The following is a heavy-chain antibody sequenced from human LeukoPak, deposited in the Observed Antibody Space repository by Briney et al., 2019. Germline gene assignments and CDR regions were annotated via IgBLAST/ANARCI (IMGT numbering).Heavy chain of an antibody. CDR1: GFNFRGYN. J-gene: IGHJ4*02. Sequence: GGSLRLSCAASGFNFRGYNMNWVRQAPGKGLEWVSSMSTSSTYIYYADSIKGRFTISRDDARSLLYLQVDSLRAEDTAVYYCVRDFAFGFCNTTTCRYPFDSWGQGTLVTVSS. CDR2: MSTSSTYI. V-gene: IGHV3-21*06. CDR3: VRDFAFGFCNTTTCRYPFDS. D-gene: IGHD3-16*01.